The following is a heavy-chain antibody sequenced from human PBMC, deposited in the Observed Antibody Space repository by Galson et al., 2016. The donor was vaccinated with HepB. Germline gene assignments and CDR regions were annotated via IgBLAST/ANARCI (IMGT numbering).Heavy chain of an antibody. V-gene: IGHV3-74*01. CDR2: INNYDSGT. J-gene: IGHJ2*01. CDR3: AAAAGEWEPLHFDL. Sequence: SLRLSCAASKFTFSTYWMHWVRQVPGKGLVWVSRINNYDSGTSYADSVKGRFTISRDNTKSTLYLQMNSLRAEDTAVYYRAAAAGEWEPLHFDLWGRGTLVTVSS. D-gene: IGHD1-26*01. CDR1: KFTFSTYW.